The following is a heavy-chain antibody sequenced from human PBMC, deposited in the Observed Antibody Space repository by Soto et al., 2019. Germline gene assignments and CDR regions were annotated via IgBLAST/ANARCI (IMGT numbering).Heavy chain of an antibody. J-gene: IGHJ6*02. CDR3: ARDIMGTNYYYYGMDV. V-gene: IGHV4-59*01. D-gene: IGHD2-8*01. CDR1: GGSINDYY. CDR2: IYYSGST. Sequence: SETLSLTCTVSGGSINDYYWSWIRQPPGRGLEWIGYIYYSGSTNYNPSLKSRVTISVDTSKNQFSLKLSSVTAADTAVYYCARDIMGTNYYYYGMDVWGQGTTVSAS.